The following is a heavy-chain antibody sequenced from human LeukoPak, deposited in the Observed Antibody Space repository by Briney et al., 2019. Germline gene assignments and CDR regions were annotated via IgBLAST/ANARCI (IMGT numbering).Heavy chain of an antibody. Sequence: ASVKVSCKASGGTFSSYAISWVRQAPGQGLEWMGGIIPIFGTANYAQKFQGRVTITADKSTSTAYMELSSLRSEDTAVYYCASPPLVSYCGGDCYPYDAFDIWGQGTMVTVSS. CDR3: ASPPLVSYCGGDCYPYDAFDI. CDR1: GGTFSSYA. CDR2: IIPIFGTA. J-gene: IGHJ3*02. D-gene: IGHD2-21*02. V-gene: IGHV1-69*06.